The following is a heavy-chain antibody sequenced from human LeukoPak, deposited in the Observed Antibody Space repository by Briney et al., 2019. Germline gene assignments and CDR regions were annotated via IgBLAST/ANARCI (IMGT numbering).Heavy chain of an antibody. Sequence: PGGSLRLSCAASGFTFSTYAMSWVRQAPGKGLEWVSAICGSDGSRYYAYSVKGRFTISRDNSKNTLYLQMNSLRGEDPAVYYCAKGGSPSCYSSSGYWGQGTLVTVSS. CDR1: GFTFSTYA. CDR3: AKGGSPSCYSSSGY. CDR2: ICGSDGSR. J-gene: IGHJ4*02. D-gene: IGHD2-2*01. V-gene: IGHV3-23*01.